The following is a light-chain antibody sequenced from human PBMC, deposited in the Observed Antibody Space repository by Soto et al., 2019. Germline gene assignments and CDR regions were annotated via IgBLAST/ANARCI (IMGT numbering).Light chain of an antibody. J-gene: IGKJ1*01. V-gene: IGKV1-5*03. CDR2: KAS. Sequence: DIQMTQSPSTLSASVGDTVTITCRASQSISSWFAWYQQKPGKAPKVLIYKASSLESGVPSRFSGSGSGTEFTLTISSLQHDDSATYYCQQYQSLWTFGQGTKVEIK. CDR3: QQYQSLWT. CDR1: QSISSW.